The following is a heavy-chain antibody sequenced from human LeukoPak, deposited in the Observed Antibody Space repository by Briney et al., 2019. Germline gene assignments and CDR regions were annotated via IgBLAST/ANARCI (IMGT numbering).Heavy chain of an antibody. J-gene: IGHJ4*02. CDR3: ASSIAVAGSFDY. CDR1: GFTFSSYW. CDR2: IKQDGSEK. D-gene: IGHD6-19*01. V-gene: IGHV3-7*01. Sequence: GGSLRLSCAASGFTFSSYWMSWVRQAPGKLMEWVANIKQDGSEKYYVDSVKGRFTISRDNAKNSLYLQMNSLRAEDTAVYYCASSIAVAGSFDYWGQGTLVTVSS.